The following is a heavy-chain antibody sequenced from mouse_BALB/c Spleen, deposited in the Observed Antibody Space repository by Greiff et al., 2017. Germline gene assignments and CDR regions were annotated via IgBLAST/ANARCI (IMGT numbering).Heavy chain of an antibody. CDR1: GYTFTDYA. J-gene: IGHJ4*01. CDR3: ARERGTMITTGAMDY. D-gene: IGHD2-4*01. V-gene: IGHV1-67*01. CDR2: ISTYYGNT. Sequence: QVQLQQSGPELVRPGVSVKISCKGSGYTFTDYAMHWVKQSHAKSLEWIGVISTYYGNTNYNQKFKGKATMTVDKSSSTAYMELARLTSEDSAIYYCARERGTMITTGAMDYWGQGTSVTVSS.